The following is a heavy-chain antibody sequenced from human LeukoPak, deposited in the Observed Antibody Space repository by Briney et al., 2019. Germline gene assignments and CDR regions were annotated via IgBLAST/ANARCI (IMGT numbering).Heavy chain of an antibody. CDR1: GGSFSGYY. Sequence: SETLSLTCAVYGGSFSGYYWSWVRQPPGKGLEWIWEINHSGSTNYTPSLKSRVTISVDTSKNQFSLKLSSVTAADTAVYYCAGGGDYGDYYFDYWGQGTLVTVSS. J-gene: IGHJ4*02. D-gene: IGHD4-17*01. CDR3: AGGGDYGDYYFDY. CDR2: INHSGST. V-gene: IGHV4-34*01.